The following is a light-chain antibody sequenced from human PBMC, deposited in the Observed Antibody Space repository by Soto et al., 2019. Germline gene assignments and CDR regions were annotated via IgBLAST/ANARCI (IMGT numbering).Light chain of an antibody. CDR2: GAA. CDR3: QQYSDSPQT. V-gene: IGKV3-20*01. J-gene: IGKJ1*01. Sequence: DIVLTQSPGTLSLSPGQRATLSCRATESVDSNYLACYQQKPGQAPRLPIYGAAIMATGTPDRFSGSGSGRDFILTISILDPEDSAVYYWQQYSDSPQTFGQGTKGEIK. CDR1: ESVDSNY.